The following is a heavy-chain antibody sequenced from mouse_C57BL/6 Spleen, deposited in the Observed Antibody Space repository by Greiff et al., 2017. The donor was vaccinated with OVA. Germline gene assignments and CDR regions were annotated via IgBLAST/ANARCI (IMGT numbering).Heavy chain of an antibody. J-gene: IGHJ3*01. Sequence: VQLQQSGPELVKPGASVKISCKASGYAFSSSWMNWVKQRPGKGLEWIGRIYPGDGDTNYNGKFKGKATLTADKSSSTAYMQLSSLTSEDSAVYFCARGDYGSPWFAYWGQGTLVTVSA. CDR1: GYAFSSSW. D-gene: IGHD1-1*01. CDR3: ARGDYGSPWFAY. CDR2: IYPGDGDT. V-gene: IGHV1-82*01.